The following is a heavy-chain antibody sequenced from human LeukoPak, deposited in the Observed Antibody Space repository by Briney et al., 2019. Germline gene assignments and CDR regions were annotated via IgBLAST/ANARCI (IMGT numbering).Heavy chain of an antibody. J-gene: IGHJ4*02. D-gene: IGHD3-22*01. CDR3: ARASGYYYDSSGYYIDY. V-gene: IGHV4-59*01. CDR1: GGSISSYY. Sequence: PSETLSLTCTVSGGSISSYYWSWIRQPPGKGLEWIGYIYYSGSTNYNPSLKSRVTISVDTSKNQFSLKLSSVTAADTAVYHCARASGYYYDSSGYYIDYWGQGTLVTVSS. CDR2: IYYSGST.